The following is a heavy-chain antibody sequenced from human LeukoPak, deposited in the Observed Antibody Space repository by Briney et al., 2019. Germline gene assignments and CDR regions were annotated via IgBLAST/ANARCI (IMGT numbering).Heavy chain of an antibody. CDR3: AREVEYYDSSGYRPHAFDI. D-gene: IGHD3-22*01. Sequence: SETLSLTCIVSGGSISTSAYYWGWIRQPPGKGLEWFGSISYSGGTAYNPSLRSRVTISVDTSKNQFSLKVNSATAADTAVYYCAREVEYYDSSGYRPHAFDIWGQGTLVTVSS. J-gene: IGHJ3*02. V-gene: IGHV4-39*02. CDR1: GGSISTSAYY. CDR2: ISYSGGT.